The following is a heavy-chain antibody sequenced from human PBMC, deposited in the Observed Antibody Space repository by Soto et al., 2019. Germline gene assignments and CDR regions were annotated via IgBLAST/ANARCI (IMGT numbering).Heavy chain of an antibody. CDR3: ARVVRAGGLYDDFWSGYIN. V-gene: IGHV3-30*03. D-gene: IGHD3-3*01. Sequence: QVQLVESGGGVVQPGRSLRLSCAASGFTFSSYGMHWVRQAPGKGLEWVAVISYDGSNKYYADSVKGRFTISRDNSKNTLYLQMNSLRGEDTAVYYCARVVRAGGLYDDFWSGYINWGQGTLVTVSS. CDR1: GFTFSSYG. J-gene: IGHJ4*02. CDR2: ISYDGSNK.